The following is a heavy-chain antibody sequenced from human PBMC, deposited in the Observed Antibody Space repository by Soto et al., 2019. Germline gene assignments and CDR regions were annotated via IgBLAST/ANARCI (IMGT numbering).Heavy chain of an antibody. CDR1: GFTVSSNY. D-gene: IGHD2-15*01. CDR2: IYSGGST. Sequence: GGSLRLSCAASGFTVSSNYMSWVRQAPGKGLEWVSVIYSGGSTYYADSVKGRFTISRHNSKNTLYLQMNSLRAEDTAVYYFAKPFGCSGGSCYSGGYYMDVWGKGTTVTVSS. J-gene: IGHJ6*03. CDR3: AKPFGCSGGSCYSGGYYMDV. V-gene: IGHV3-53*04.